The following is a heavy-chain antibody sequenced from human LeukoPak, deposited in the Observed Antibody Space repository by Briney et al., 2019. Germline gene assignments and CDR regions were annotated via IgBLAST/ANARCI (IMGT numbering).Heavy chain of an antibody. CDR2: IYHSGST. V-gene: IGHV4-4*02. D-gene: IGHD3-3*01. Sequence: PSETPSLTCAVSGGSISSSNWWSWVRQPPGKGLEWIGEIYHSGSTNYNPSLKSRVTISVDKSKNQFSLKLSSVTAADTAVYYCARSLVRFRGGQNWFDPWGQGTLVTVSS. J-gene: IGHJ5*02. CDR1: GGSISSSNW. CDR3: ARSLVRFRGGQNWFDP.